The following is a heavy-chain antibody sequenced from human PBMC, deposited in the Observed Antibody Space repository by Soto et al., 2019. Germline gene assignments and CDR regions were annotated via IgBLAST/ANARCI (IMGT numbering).Heavy chain of an antibody. V-gene: IGHV1-2*02. CDR3: ARTELRFLEWSSGYYYAMDV. Sequence: QVQLVQSGAAVKKHGASVKVSCKASGYTFTGNFMHWVRQAPGQGLEWMGWINPNSGGTNYAQKFQGRVTMTRDTSISTAYMELSRLRSDDTAVYYCARTELRFLEWSSGYYYAMDVWGQGTTVTVSS. D-gene: IGHD3-3*01. CDR2: INPNSGGT. J-gene: IGHJ6*02. CDR1: GYTFTGNF.